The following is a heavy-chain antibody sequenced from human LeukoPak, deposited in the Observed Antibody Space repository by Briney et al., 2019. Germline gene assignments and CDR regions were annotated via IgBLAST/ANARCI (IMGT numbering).Heavy chain of an antibody. V-gene: IGHV1-69*04. CDR1: GGTFSSYA. D-gene: IGHD1-14*01. J-gene: IGHJ6*02. Sequence: SVKVSCKASGGTFSSYAISWVRQAPGQGLEWMGRIIPIHGIANYAQKFQGRVTITADKSTSTAYMELSSLRSEDTAVYYCARTPNRCPSIIYYYYYYGMDVWGQGTTVTVSS. CDR2: IIPIHGIA. CDR3: ARTPNRCPSIIYYYYYYGMDV.